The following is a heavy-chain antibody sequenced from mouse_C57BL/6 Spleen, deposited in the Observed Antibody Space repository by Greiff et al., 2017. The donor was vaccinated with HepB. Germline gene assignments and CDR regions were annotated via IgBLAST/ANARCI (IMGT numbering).Heavy chain of an antibody. V-gene: IGHV1-81*01. CDR3: ARDGDGNFMDY. J-gene: IGHJ4*01. D-gene: IGHD2-1*01. CDR1: GYTFTSYG. Sequence: VQLQQSGAELARPGASVKLSCKASGYTFTSYGISWVKQRTGQGLEWIGEIYPRSGNTYYNEKFKGKATLTADKSSSTAYMALRSLTSEDSAVDFCARDGDGNFMDYWSQGTSVTVSS. CDR2: IYPRSGNT.